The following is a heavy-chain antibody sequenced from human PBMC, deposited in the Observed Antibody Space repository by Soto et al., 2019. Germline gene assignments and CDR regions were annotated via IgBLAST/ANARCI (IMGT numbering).Heavy chain of an antibody. D-gene: IGHD6-13*01. V-gene: IGHV4-34*01. CDR3: ARGTQPLAREQQPLDP. Sequence: SETLSLTCAVSGGSFSSYYWTWIRQPPEKGLEWIGEITHRGSTNYNPSLKSRVTMSVDTSKNQFSLKVTSVTAADTAVYFCARGTQPLAREQQPLDPWGQGTLVTVSS. J-gene: IGHJ5*02. CDR1: GGSFSSYY. CDR2: ITHRGST.